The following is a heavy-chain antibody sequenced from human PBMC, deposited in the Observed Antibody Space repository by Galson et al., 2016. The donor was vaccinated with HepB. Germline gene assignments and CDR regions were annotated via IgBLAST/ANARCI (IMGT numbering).Heavy chain of an antibody. CDR2: INPNSGGT. CDR1: GYAFTGYY. V-gene: IGHV1-2*04. Sequence: SCKASGYAFTGYYMHWVRQAPGQGFEWMGWINPNSGGTKYAQKFQGWVTLTRDTSISTAYMEVSRLRSDDTAVYFCARESLTMVRGAPLYGMDVWGQGTTITVSS. CDR3: ARESLTMVRGAPLYGMDV. J-gene: IGHJ6*02. D-gene: IGHD3-10*01.